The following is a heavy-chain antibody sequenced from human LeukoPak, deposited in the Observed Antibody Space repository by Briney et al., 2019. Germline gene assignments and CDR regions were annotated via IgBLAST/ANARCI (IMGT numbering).Heavy chain of an antibody. CDR3: ARGGFYCGDDCYY. CDR1: GGSFSFYY. Sequence: SETLSLTCAVYGGSFSFYYWSWIRQPPEKGLEWIGEIKLSGSTNYNPSLKSRVTISIDTSKNQFSLKLSSVTAADTAVYYCARGGFYCGDDCYYWGQGTLVTVSS. V-gene: IGHV4-34*01. J-gene: IGHJ4*02. D-gene: IGHD2-21*02. CDR2: IKLSGST.